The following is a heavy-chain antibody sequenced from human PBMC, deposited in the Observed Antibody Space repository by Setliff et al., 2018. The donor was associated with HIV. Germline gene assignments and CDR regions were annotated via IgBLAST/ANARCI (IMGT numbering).Heavy chain of an antibody. J-gene: IGHJ3*02. V-gene: IGHV4-39*01. CDR1: GDSITNGDYY. CDR3: ARWVTTPTKGAFDI. D-gene: IGHD3-22*01. CDR2: IHYNGRT. Sequence: SETLSLTCTVSGDSITNGDYYWGWIRQPPGKGLEWIAIIHYNGRTYYDPSLKSRVTISVDTSRNQFSMKLSSVTAADTTMYYCARWVTTPTKGAFDIWGQGTVVTVSS.